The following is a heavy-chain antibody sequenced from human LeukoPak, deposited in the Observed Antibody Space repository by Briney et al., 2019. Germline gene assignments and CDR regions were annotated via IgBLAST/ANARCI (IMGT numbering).Heavy chain of an antibody. J-gene: IGHJ2*01. CDR2: ISSSSSTI. Sequence: PGGSLRLSCAASGFTFSSYSMNWVRQAPGKGLEWVSYISSSSSTIYYADSVKGRFTISRDNAKNSLYLQMNSLRAEDTAVYYCARDPVVGATGGDWYFDLWGRGTLVTVSS. CDR1: GFTFSSYS. D-gene: IGHD1-26*01. V-gene: IGHV3-48*04. CDR3: ARDPVVGATGGDWYFDL.